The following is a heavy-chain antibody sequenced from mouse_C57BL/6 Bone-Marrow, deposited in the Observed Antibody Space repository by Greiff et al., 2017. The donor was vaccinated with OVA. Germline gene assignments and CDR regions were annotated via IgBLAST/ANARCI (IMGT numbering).Heavy chain of an antibody. CDR1: GYTFTSYG. V-gene: IGHV1-81*01. J-gene: IGHJ4*01. CDR3: AREEGLRRGAMDY. Sequence: VQLVESGAELARPGASVKLSCKASGYTFTSYGISWVKQRTGQGLEWIGEIYPRSGNTYYNEKFKGKATLTADKSSSTAYMELRSLTSEDSAVYFCAREEGLRRGAMDYWGQGTSVTVSS. D-gene: IGHD2-4*01. CDR2: IYPRSGNT.